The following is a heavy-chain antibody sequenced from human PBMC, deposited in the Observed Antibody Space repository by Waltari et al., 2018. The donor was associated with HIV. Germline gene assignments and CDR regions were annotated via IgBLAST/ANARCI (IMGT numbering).Heavy chain of an antibody. D-gene: IGHD5-12*01. CDR2: IYSGGST. CDR3: ARGSEYSGYADAFDI. CDR1: EFTVSRDY. V-gene: IGHV3-53*02. J-gene: IGHJ3*02. Sequence: EVQLVETGGGLIQPGGSLRLSGAASEFTVSRDYLSWVRQAPGKGLEWVSVIYSGGSTYYADSVKGRFTISRDNSKNTLYLQMNSLRAEDTAIYYCARGSEYSGYADAFDIWGQGTMVTVSS.